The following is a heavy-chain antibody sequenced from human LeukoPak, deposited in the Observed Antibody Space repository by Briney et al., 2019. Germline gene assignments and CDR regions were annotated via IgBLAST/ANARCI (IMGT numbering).Heavy chain of an antibody. V-gene: IGHV3-64*01. CDR3: ARVSPTGWFDP. J-gene: IGHJ5*02. Sequence: GWSLRLSCAASGFTFSSYAMHWVRQAPGKGLEDVSAISTNGGSKYYANSVKGRFTISTDNSKNPLYLQLGSQRAEDMAVYYCARVSPTGWFDPWGQGTLVTVSS. CDR2: ISTNGGSK. CDR1: GFTFSSYA.